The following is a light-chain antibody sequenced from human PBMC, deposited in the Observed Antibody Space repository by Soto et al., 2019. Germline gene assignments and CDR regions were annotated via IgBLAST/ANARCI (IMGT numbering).Light chain of an antibody. V-gene: IGLV2-14*01. Sequence: QSVMTQPASVSGSPGQSITISCTGTSSDVGGYNYVSWYQQYPGKAPKLIVYEVNTRPSGVSGRFSGSKSGNTASLTISGLLADDEADYYCSSYTSSTTYVFGTGTKLTVL. CDR2: EVN. J-gene: IGLJ1*01. CDR3: SSYTSSTTYV. CDR1: SSDVGGYNY.